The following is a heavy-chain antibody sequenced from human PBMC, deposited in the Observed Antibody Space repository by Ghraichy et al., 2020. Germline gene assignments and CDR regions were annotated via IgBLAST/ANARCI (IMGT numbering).Heavy chain of an antibody. CDR1: GFSLRSYG. V-gene: IGHV3-30*03. J-gene: IGHJ6*02. D-gene: IGHD1-7*01. CDR2: LSYDGVNK. CDR3: ARDERLMELYLIGYYFYSMDV. Sequence: GGSLRLSCAASGFSLRSYGMHWVRQAPGKGLEWVAVLSYDGVNKYYADSVKGRFTVSRDSSRNTLFLQMNGLRPADSAVYFCARDERLMELYLIGYYFYSMDVWGLGTTVTVSS.